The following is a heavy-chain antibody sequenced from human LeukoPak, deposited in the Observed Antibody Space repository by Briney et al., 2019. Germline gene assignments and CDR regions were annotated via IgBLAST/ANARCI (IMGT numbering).Heavy chain of an antibody. CDR2: IYYSGST. CDR1: GGSISSGGYY. Sequence: SQTLSLTCTVSGGSISSGGYYWSWIRQHPGKGLEWIGYIYYSGSTYYNPSLKSRVTISLDTSKNQFSLKLTSVTAAGTAVYYCARGPTAELDYWGQGTLVTVSS. CDR3: ARGPTAELDY. V-gene: IGHV4-31*03. J-gene: IGHJ4*02.